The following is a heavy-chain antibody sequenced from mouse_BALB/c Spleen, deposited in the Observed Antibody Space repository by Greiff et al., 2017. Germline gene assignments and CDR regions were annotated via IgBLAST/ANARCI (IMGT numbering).Heavy chain of an antibody. Sequence: VQLQQSGAELVRPGVSVKISCKGSGYTFTDYAMHWVKQSHAKSLEWIGVISTYYGDASYNQKFKGKATMTIDKSSSTAYMELARLTSEDSAIYYCATLDYYGSSYVDYWGQGTTLTVSS. CDR2: ISTYYGDA. CDR3: ATLDYYGSSYVDY. D-gene: IGHD1-1*01. V-gene: IGHV1S137*01. J-gene: IGHJ2*01. CDR1: GYTFTDYA.